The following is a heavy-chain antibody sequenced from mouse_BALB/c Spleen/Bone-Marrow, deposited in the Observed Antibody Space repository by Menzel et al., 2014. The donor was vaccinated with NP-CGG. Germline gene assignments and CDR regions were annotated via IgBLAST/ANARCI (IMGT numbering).Heavy chain of an antibody. V-gene: IGHV3-1*02. J-gene: IGHJ4*01. D-gene: IGHD2-4*01. CDR3: ARGYDYGYAMDY. CDR1: GYSITSGYS. Sequence: EVKLLESGPDLVKPSQSLSLTCTVTGYSITSGYSWHWIRQFPGNKLEWMGHIHYSGSTNYNPSLKSRISITRDTSKNQFCLQLNSVTTEDTATYYCARGYDYGYAMDYWGQGTSVTVSS. CDR2: IHYSGST.